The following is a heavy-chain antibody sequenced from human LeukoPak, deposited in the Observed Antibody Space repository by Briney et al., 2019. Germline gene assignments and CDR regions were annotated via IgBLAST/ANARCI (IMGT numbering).Heavy chain of an antibody. CDR2: ISYDGSNK. Sequence: GGSLRLSCAASGFTFSSYAMHWVRQAPGKGLEWVAVISYDGSNKYYADSVKGRFTISRDNSKNTLYLQMNSLRAEDTAVYYCAREGRHGDNWNDGFDYWGQGTLVTVSS. V-gene: IGHV3-30*04. D-gene: IGHD1-1*01. CDR1: GFTFSSYA. J-gene: IGHJ4*02. CDR3: AREGRHGDNWNDGFDY.